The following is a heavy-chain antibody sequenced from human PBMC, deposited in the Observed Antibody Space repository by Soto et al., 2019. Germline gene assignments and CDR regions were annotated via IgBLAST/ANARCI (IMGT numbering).Heavy chain of an antibody. CDR3: ARQLPGKLDV. CDR1: GFIFTNSL. Sequence: GESRKISCKGSGFIFTNSLITWVRQKPGKGLEWMGRIAPGDSHTYYSPSLQGHVTISADKSISTAYLQWSSLQASDTGIYYCARQLPGKLDVWGQGTTVTVSS. V-gene: IGHV5-10-1*01. J-gene: IGHJ6*02. D-gene: IGHD2-2*01. CDR2: IAPGDSHT.